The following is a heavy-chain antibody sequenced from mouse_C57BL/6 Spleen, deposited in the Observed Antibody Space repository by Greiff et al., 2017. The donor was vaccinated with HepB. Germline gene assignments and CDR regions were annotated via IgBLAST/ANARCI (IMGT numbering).Heavy chain of an antibody. D-gene: IGHD1-1*01. CDR3: AREHYGSSHEAVYYFDY. J-gene: IGHJ2*01. V-gene: IGHV1-76*01. CDR1: GYTFTDYY. Sequence: VQLQQSGAELVRPGASVKLSCKASGYTFTDYYINWVKQRPGQGLEWIARIYPGSGNTYYNEKFKGKATLTAEKSSSTAYMQLSSLTSEDSAVYFCAREHYGSSHEAVYYFDYWGQGTTLTVSS. CDR2: IYPGSGNT.